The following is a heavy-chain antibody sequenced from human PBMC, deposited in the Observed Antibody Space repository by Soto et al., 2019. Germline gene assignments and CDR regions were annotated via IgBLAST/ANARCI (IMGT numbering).Heavy chain of an antibody. CDR3: ARDLKIPSTDGTLDP. J-gene: IGHJ5*02. V-gene: IGHV4-59*01. CDR2: IHYTGST. CDR1: GGSMSRYY. Sequence: PSETLSLTCTVSGGSMSRYYWTWIRQPPGKGLEWIGNIHYTGSTNYNPSLKSRVTISLGTSTSQFSLKVSSVTAADTAVYYCARDLKIPSTDGTLDPWGHGNLVTVSS.